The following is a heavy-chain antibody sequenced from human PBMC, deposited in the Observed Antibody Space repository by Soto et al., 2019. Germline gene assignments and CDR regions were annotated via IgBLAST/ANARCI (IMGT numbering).Heavy chain of an antibody. V-gene: IGHV4-30-4*01. CDR3: ATIFGVGGDY. J-gene: IGHJ4*02. CDR1: GGSISSGDYY. D-gene: IGHD3-3*01. Sequence: LSLTCTVSGGSISSGDYYWSWIRQPPGKGLESIGYIYYNGNTYYSPSLKSRVTMSVDTSRNQFSLKLSSVTATDTAVYYCATIFGVGGDYWGQGTLVTVSS. CDR2: IYYNGNT.